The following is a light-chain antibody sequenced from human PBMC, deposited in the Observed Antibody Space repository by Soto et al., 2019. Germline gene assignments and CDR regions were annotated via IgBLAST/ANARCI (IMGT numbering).Light chain of an antibody. CDR2: EVN. Sequence: QSVLAQPSSVSGSPGQSITISCTGTSTDVGGYNYVSWYQHHPGKGPKLIIYEVNNRPSGVSDRFSGSKSGNKASLTISNLEAEDESDYYCGSYTSTDTPFVFGTRTKATVL. CDR3: GSYTSTDTPFV. CDR1: STDVGGYNY. V-gene: IGLV2-14*01. J-gene: IGLJ1*01.